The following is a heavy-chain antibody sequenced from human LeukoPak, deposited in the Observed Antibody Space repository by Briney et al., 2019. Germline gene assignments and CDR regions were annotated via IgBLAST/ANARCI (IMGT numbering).Heavy chain of an antibody. CDR1: GYTFTSYY. D-gene: IGHD6-13*01. CDR2: INSSGGST. CDR3: ARDLSAAAVWFDP. V-gene: IGHV1-46*01. J-gene: IGHJ5*02. Sequence: ASVKASCKASGYTFTSYYMHWVRQAPGQGLEWMGIINSSGGSTSYAQKFQGRVTMTRDMSTSTAYMELSSLRSEDTAVYYCARDLSAAAVWFDPWGQGTLVTVSS.